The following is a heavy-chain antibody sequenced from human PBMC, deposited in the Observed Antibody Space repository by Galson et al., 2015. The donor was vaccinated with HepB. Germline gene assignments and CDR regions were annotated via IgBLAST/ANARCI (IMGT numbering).Heavy chain of an antibody. Sequence: SLRLSCADSGFTFSSYSMNWVRQAPGKGLEWVSYICSSSSTIYYADSVKGRFTISRDNAKKSLYLQMNSLRAVDTAEYYCARGRAPGAGTPSDSSYYGMDVWGQGTTVTVSS. D-gene: IGHD6-19*01. CDR3: ARGRAPGAGTPSDSSYYGMDV. J-gene: IGHJ6*02. CDR2: ICSSSSTI. CDR1: GFTFSSYS. V-gene: IGHV3-48*01.